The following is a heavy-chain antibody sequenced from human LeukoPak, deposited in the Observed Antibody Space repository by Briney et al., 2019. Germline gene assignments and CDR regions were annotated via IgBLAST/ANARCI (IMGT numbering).Heavy chain of an antibody. D-gene: IGHD6-13*01. V-gene: IGHV4-34*01. CDR2: INHSGST. J-gene: IGHJ4*02. CDR3: ARRPRAAGIFDY. Sequence: SETLSLTCAVYGGSFSGYYWSWIRQPPGKGLVWIGEINHSGSTNYNPSLKSRVTISVDTPKNQFSLKLSSVTAADTAVYYCARRPRAAGIFDYWGQGTLVTVSS. CDR1: GGSFSGYY.